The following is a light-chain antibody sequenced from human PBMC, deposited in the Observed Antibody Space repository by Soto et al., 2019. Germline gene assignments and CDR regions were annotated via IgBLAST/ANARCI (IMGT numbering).Light chain of an antibody. J-gene: IGKJ3*01. CDR3: QQRSNF. CDR1: QSVSSY. V-gene: IGKV3-11*01. CDR2: DAS. Sequence: EIVLTQSPATLSLSPGERATLSCRASQSVSSYLAWYQQKPGQAPGLLIYDASSRATGIPARFSVSGSGTDSTLTISILEPEDFAVYYCQQRSNFFGPGTKVDIK.